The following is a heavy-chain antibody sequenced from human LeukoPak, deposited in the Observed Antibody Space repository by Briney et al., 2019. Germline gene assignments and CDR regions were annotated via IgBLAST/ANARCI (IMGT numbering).Heavy chain of an antibody. D-gene: IGHD6-13*01. J-gene: IGHJ4*02. V-gene: IGHV5-51*01. CDR1: GSSFTSYW. Sequence: GASLQISCKGSGSSFTSYWIGWVRPLPGKGLEWMGIIYPGDSDTRYSPSFQGQVTISADKSISTAYLQWSSLKASDTAMYYCARHPSGQPFDYWGQGTLVTVSS. CDR2: IYPGDSDT. CDR3: ARHPSGQPFDY.